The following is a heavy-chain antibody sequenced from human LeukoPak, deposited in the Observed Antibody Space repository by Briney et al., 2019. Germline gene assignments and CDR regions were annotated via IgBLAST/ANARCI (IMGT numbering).Heavy chain of an antibody. CDR1: GYTFTRYG. CDR3: ASGQASSSWYEGSYFDY. D-gene: IGHD6-13*01. J-gene: IGHJ4*02. V-gene: IGHV1-18*01. Sequence: ASVTVSCKASGYTFTRYGISWVRQAPGQGLEWMGWISTYNGNTNYAQKLQGRVTMTRDTSTSTAYMELRSLRSDDTAVYYCASGQASSSWYEGSYFDYWGQGTLVTVSS. CDR2: ISTYNGNT.